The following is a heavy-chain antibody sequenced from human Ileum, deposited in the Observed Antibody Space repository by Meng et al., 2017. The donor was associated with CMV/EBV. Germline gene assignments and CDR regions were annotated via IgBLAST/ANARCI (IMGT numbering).Heavy chain of an antibody. CDR2: VDHSGST. D-gene: IGHD3-10*01. J-gene: IGHJ5*02. V-gene: IGHV4-39*01. CDR1: GDSINSSTFY. Sequence: TVSGDSINSSTFYWGWIRQPPGKGLEWIGSVDHSGSTYYNLSLKSRLTISVDTSKNQFSLKLRSVTAADTAVYYCARQATFGEFWFDPWGQGTLVTVSS. CDR3: ARQATFGEFWFDP.